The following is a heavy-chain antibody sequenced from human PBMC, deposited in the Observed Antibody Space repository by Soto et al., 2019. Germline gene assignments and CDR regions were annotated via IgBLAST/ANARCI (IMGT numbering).Heavy chain of an antibody. Sequence: PSETLSLTCTVSGGSISSSSYYWGWIRQPPGKGLEWIGSIYYSGSTYYNPSLKSRVTISVDTSKNQFSLKLSSVTAADTAVYYCARPSSGWSHFDYWGQGTLVTVSS. V-gene: IGHV4-39*01. CDR2: IYYSGST. CDR3: ARPSSGWSHFDY. CDR1: GGSISSSSYY. D-gene: IGHD6-19*01. J-gene: IGHJ4*02.